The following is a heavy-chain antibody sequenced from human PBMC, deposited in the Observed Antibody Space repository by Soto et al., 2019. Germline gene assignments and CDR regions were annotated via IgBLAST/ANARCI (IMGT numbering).Heavy chain of an antibody. Sequence: EVQLVESGGGLVQPGGSLRLSCAASGFTFSSYAMHWVRQAPGKGLEYVSAISSNGGSTYYANSVKGRFTISRDNSKNTLYLQMGSLRAEDMAVYYCARDPISSSRGYYYYYYMDVWGKGTTVTVSS. J-gene: IGHJ6*03. CDR1: GFTFSSYA. CDR2: ISSNGGST. V-gene: IGHV3-64*01. D-gene: IGHD6-6*01. CDR3: ARDPISSSRGYYYYYYMDV.